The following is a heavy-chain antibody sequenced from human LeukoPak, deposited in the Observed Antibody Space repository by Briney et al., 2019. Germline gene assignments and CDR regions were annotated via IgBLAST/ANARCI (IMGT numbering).Heavy chain of an antibody. CDR1: GFPFNNYV. V-gene: IGHV3-30*02. J-gene: IGHJ4*02. CDR2: FRYDGNHD. D-gene: IGHD5-12*01. Sequence: GGSLRLSCAASGFPFNNYVIHWVRLPPGKGLEWVVFFRYDGNHDYYADSVKGRFTFSRDNSKNTLFLQMNSLRVEDTAVYYCASRPTGFDWGPFDYWGQGTLVTVSS. CDR3: ASRPTGFDWGPFDY.